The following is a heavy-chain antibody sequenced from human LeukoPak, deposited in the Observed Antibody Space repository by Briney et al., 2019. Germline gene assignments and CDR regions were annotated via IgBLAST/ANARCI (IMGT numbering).Heavy chain of an antibody. D-gene: IGHD3-16*01. CDR3: ARDRGSDY. Sequence: GGSLRLSCAVSGFTFSSYWMSWVRQAPGKGLEWVANIKQDGSEKYYVDSVKGRFTISRDNAKNSLYLQMNSLRAEDTAVYYCARDRGSDYWGQGTLVTVSS. V-gene: IGHV3-7*03. CDR1: GFTFSSYW. CDR2: IKQDGSEK. J-gene: IGHJ4*02.